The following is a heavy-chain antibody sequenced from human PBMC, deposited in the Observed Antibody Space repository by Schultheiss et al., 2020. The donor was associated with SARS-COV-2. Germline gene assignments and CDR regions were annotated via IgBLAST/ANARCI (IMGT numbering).Heavy chain of an antibody. CDR1: GFTFSSYE. CDR2: ISGSGGST. CDR3: AKLSGSLRFLEWLSHDAFDI. Sequence: GGSLRLSCAASGFTFSSYEMNWVRQAPGKGLEWVSAISGSGGSTYYADSVKGRFTISRDNSKNTLYLQMNSLRAEDTAVYYCAKLSGSLRFLEWLSHDAFDIWGQGTMVTVSS. J-gene: IGHJ3*02. D-gene: IGHD3-3*01. V-gene: IGHV3-23*01.